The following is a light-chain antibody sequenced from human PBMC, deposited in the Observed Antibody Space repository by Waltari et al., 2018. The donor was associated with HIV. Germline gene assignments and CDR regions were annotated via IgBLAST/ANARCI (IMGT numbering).Light chain of an antibody. CDR1: SSDVGAYNL. Sequence: QSALTQVASVSGSPGQSITISCTGTSSDVGAYNLVSWYQQHPGTAPQLLIFEVTKRPAGISDRLSGSRSGNTASLTISGLQAEDEGDYYCCSSTGSGILFGGGTKLTVL. CDR2: EVT. V-gene: IGLV2-23*02. J-gene: IGLJ2*01. CDR3: CSSTGSGIL.